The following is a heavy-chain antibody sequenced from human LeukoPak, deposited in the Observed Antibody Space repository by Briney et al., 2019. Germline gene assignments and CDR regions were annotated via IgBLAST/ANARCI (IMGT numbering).Heavy chain of an antibody. CDR3: ARDYGSGSYYRSEPDY. D-gene: IGHD3-10*01. J-gene: IGHJ4*02. CDR1: GFTFSSYA. V-gene: IGHV3-7*01. Sequence: GGSLRLSCAASGFTFSSYAMSWVRQAPGKGLEWVANIKQDGSEEYYVDSVKGRFTISRDNAKDSLYLQMNSLRAEDTAVYYCARDYGSGSYYRSEPDYWGQGTLVTVSS. CDR2: IKQDGSEE.